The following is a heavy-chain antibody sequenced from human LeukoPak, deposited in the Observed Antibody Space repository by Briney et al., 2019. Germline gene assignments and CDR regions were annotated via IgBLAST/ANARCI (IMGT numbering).Heavy chain of an antibody. CDR2: IYYSGSA. V-gene: IGHV4-59*08. CDR1: SGSINSYY. J-gene: IGHJ4*02. Sequence: SETLSLTCTVSSGSINSYYWSWIRQSPGKGLEWIGYIYYSGSANYNPSLKSRVTISVDTSKNQFSLKVSSVTAADTAVYYCARHAPGYFDYWGQGTLVTVSS. CDR3: ARHAPGYFDY.